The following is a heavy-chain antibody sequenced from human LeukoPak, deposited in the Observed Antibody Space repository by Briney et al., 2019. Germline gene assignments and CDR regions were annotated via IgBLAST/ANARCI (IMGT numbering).Heavy chain of an antibody. Sequence: GGSLRLSCAASGFTFSAYWMHWVRQAPGKGLVWVGRINDVGSDSAYVDSVKGRFTISRDNAKNTLYLQMNNLRAEDTAVYYCAGVKVAGTRSFDYWGQGTLATVSS. CDR1: GFTFSAYW. V-gene: IGHV3-74*01. D-gene: IGHD6-19*01. J-gene: IGHJ4*02. CDR3: AGVKVAGTRSFDY. CDR2: INDVGSDS.